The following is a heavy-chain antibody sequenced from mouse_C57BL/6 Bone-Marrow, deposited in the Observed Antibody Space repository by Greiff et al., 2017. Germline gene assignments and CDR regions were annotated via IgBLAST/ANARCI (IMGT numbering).Heavy chain of an antibody. Sequence: EVQGVESGGGLVQPGGSLKLSCAASGFTFSDYGMAWVRQAPRTGPEWVALISNLAYSIYYADTVTGRFTISIENAKNTLYLAMSSLRSEDTAMYYCARHLSSPYAMDYWGQGTSVTVSS. CDR3: ARHLSSPYAMDY. V-gene: IGHV5-15*01. CDR2: ISNLAYSI. D-gene: IGHD1-1*01. J-gene: IGHJ4*01. CDR1: GFTFSDYG.